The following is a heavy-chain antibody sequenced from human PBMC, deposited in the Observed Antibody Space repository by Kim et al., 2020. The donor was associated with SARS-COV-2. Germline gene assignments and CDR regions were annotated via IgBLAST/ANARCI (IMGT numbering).Heavy chain of an antibody. CDR3: ARRWENTYGMDV. J-gene: IGHJ6*02. CDR1: GYIFSNYW. Sequence: GESLKISCKGSGYIFSNYWIGWVRQMPGKGLEWMGFIYPGDSDTRYSPSFQGQITMSADKSISTAYLQWSSMKASDTAMYYCARRWENTYGMDVWGQGTTVTVSS. D-gene: IGHD1-26*01. V-gene: IGHV5-51*01. CDR2: IYPGDSDT.